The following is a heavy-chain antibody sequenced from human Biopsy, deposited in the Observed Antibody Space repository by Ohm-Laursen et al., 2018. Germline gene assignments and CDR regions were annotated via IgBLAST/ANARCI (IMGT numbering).Heavy chain of an antibody. Sequence: SETLSLTCNVSGGDINNYYWSWIRQPAGKGLEWIGRIYPGGNTNYNPSLKSRVTMSVDTSKKQLSLRLRSVTAADTAMYYCASVVLGPTNDAFDLWGQGTMVGVSS. J-gene: IGHJ3*01. CDR2: IYPGGNT. CDR3: ASVVLGPTNDAFDL. V-gene: IGHV4-4*07. CDR1: GGDINNYY. D-gene: IGHD3-22*01.